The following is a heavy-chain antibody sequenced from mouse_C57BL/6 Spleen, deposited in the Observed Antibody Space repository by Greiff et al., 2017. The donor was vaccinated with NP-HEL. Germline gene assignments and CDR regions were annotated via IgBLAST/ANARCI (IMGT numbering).Heavy chain of an antibody. Sequence: VQLQQSGPELVKPGASVKISCKASGYAFSSSWMNWVKQRPGKGLEWIGRIYPGDGDTNYNGKFKGKATLTADKSSSTAYMQLSSLTSEDSAVYFCARSYSNYERYAMDYWGQGTSVTVSS. CDR3: ARSYSNYERYAMDY. V-gene: IGHV1-82*01. D-gene: IGHD2-5*01. CDR2: IYPGDGDT. CDR1: GYAFSSSW. J-gene: IGHJ4*01.